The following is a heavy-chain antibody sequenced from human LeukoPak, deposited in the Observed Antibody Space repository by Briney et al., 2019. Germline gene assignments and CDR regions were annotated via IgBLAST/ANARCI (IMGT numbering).Heavy chain of an antibody. CDR3: ARGMPSYYDFWSGYLN. CDR2: INHSGST. J-gene: IGHJ4*02. CDR1: GGSFSGYY. V-gene: IGHV4-34*01. D-gene: IGHD3-3*01. Sequence: TSETLSLTCAVYGGSFSGYYWSWIRQPPGKGLEWIGEINHSGSTNYNPSLKSRVTISVDTSKNQFSLKLSSVTAADTAVYYCARGMPSYYDFWSGYLNWGQGTLVTVSS.